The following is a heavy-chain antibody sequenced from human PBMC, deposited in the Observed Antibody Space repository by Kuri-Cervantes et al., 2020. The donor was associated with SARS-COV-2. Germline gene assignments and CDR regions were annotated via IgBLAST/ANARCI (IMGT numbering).Heavy chain of an antibody. J-gene: IGHJ4*02. Sequence: SETLSLTCTVSGGSISSYYWSWIRQPPGKGLEWIGYIYYSGSTNYNPSLKSRVTISVDTSKNQFSLKLSSVTAADTAVYYCAKTPGYSYGALYFDYWGQGTLVTVSS. D-gene: IGHD5-18*01. CDR3: AKTPGYSYGALYFDY. CDR1: GGSISSYY. CDR2: IYYSGST. V-gene: IGHV4-59*01.